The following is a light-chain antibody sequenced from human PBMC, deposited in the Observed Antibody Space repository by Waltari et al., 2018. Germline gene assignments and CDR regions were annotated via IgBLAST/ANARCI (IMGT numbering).Light chain of an antibody. CDR2: RNT. CDR1: SPNIGSNF. Sequence: QSVLTQPPSASGTPGQRVTISCSGSSPNIGSNFVYWYQQLPGTAPKLLIYRNTQRPAGVADRGSGSKSGTSASRASSGLRSEDEADYDCAAWDDSLSGPVFGGGTKLTVL. CDR3: AAWDDSLSGPV. V-gene: IGLV1-47*01. J-gene: IGLJ2*01.